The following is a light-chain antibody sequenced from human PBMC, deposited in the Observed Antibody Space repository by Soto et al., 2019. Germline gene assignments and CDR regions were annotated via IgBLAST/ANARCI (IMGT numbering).Light chain of an antibody. CDR1: QSISSSY. CDR3: QHFGTSPPYT. V-gene: IGKV3-20*01. J-gene: IGKJ2*01. Sequence: EIVLTQSPGTLSLSPGKRATLSCRASQSISSSYLAWYQQRPGQAPRLLIYGASSRATGIPDRFSGSGSGTEFTLTISRREPEDFAVYYCQHFGTSPPYTVGQGTKLEI. CDR2: GAS.